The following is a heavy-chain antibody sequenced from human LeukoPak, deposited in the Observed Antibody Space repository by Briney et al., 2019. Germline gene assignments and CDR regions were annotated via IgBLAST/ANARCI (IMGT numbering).Heavy chain of an antibody. D-gene: IGHD6-6*01. CDR3: ARDRASSSFPLDAFDI. J-gene: IGHJ3*02. CDR1: GFTFSSYA. Sequence: GGSLRLSRAASGFTFSSYAMHWVRQAPGKGLEWVAITSYDGGNKYYADSVKGRFTISRDNSKNTLYLQMNSLRAEDTAVYYCARDRASSSFPLDAFDIWGQGTMVTVSS. V-gene: IGHV3-30*04. CDR2: TSYDGGNK.